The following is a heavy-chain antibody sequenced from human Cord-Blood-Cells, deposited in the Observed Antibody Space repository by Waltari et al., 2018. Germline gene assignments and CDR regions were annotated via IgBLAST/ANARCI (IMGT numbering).Heavy chain of an antibody. Sequence: QVQLQESGPGLVKPSETLSLTCTVSGGSISSHYWSWIRQPPGKGLEWIGYIYYSGSTTYNPPLKSRVTISVDTAKNQFSLKLSSVTAADTAVYYCARGREGSSSWYYFDYWGQGTLVTVSS. CDR2: IYYSGST. CDR1: GGSISSHY. D-gene: IGHD6-13*01. CDR3: ARGREGSSSWYYFDY. J-gene: IGHJ4*02. V-gene: IGHV4-59*11.